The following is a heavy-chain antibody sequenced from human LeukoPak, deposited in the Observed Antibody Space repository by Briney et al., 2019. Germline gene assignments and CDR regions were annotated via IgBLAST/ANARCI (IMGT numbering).Heavy chain of an antibody. CDR1: GYTFTSYD. CDR2: MNPNSGNT. CDR3: ARMNYIVVATGLDP. J-gene: IGHJ5*02. V-gene: IGHV1-8*03. Sequence: ASVKVSCKASGYTFTSYDINWVRQATEQGLEWMGWMNPNSGNTGYAQKFQGRVTITRNTSISTAYMELSSLRSEDTAVYYCARMNYIVVATGLDPWGQGTLVTVSS. D-gene: IGHD2-21*02.